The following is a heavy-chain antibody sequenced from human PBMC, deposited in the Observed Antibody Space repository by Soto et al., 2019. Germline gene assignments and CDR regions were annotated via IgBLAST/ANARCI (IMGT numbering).Heavy chain of an antibody. J-gene: IGHJ5*02. Sequence: GSLRLSCAASGFTVSSNYMSWVRQAPGKGLEWISFIYGGGATLYADSVKGRFTISRDNSKNTVSLQMNTLRVDDTAMYYCARVNPPYPWGQGTLVTVSS. CDR3: ARVNPPYP. V-gene: IGHV3-53*01. CDR1: GFTVSSNY. CDR2: IYGGGAT.